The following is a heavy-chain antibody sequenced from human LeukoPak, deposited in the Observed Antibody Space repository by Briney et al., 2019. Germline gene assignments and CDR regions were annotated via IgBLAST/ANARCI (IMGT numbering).Heavy chain of an antibody. Sequence: GASVKVSCKASGYTFTGYYMHWVRQAPGQGLEWMGWMNPNSGNTGYAQKFQGRVTMTRNTSISTAYMELSSLRSEDTAVYYCARASITIFGVVIIRDYYYGMDVWGQGTTVTVSS. CDR1: GYTFTGYY. V-gene: IGHV1-8*02. CDR2: MNPNSGNT. J-gene: IGHJ6*02. D-gene: IGHD3-3*01. CDR3: ARASITIFGVVIIRDYYYGMDV.